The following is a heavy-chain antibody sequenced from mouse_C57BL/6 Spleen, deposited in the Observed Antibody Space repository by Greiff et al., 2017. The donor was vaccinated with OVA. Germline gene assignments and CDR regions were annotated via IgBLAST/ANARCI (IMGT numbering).Heavy chain of an antibody. CDR2: IYPGSGNT. D-gene: IGHD4-1*02. CDR3: ARYQLGLDY. CDR1: GYSFTSYY. V-gene: IGHV1-66*01. Sequence: VKVVESGPELVKPGASVKISCKASGYSFTSYYIHWVKQRPGQGLEWIGWIYPGSGNTKYNEKFKGKATLTADTSSSTAYMQLSSLTSEDSAVYYCARYQLGLDYWGQGTTLTVSS. J-gene: IGHJ2*01.